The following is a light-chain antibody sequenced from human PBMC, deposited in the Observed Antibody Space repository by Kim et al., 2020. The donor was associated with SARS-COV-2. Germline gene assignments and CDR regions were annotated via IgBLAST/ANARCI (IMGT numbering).Light chain of an antibody. Sequence: DIQMTQSPSSLSASVGDRVTITCRASQSISSYLNWYQQKPGKATKLLIYAASSLQSGVPSRFSGSGSGTDFTLTISSLQPEDFATYYCQQSYSTPPTFGQGTKV. V-gene: IGKV1-39*01. CDR1: QSISSY. J-gene: IGKJ1*01. CDR3: QQSYSTPPT. CDR2: AAS.